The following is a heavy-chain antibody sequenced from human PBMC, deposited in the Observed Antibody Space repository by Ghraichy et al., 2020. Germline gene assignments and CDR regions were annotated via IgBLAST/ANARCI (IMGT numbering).Heavy chain of an antibody. V-gene: IGHV3-23*01. CDR3: AKTYCCGDCYKHYWYFDL. J-gene: IGHJ2*01. Sequence: ISGSGGSTYYADYVTGRFTISRDNSKHTLYLQMNSLRAEDTAVYYCAKTYCCGDCYKHYWYFDLWGRGTLFTVS. CDR2: ISGSGGST. D-gene: IGHD2-21*01.